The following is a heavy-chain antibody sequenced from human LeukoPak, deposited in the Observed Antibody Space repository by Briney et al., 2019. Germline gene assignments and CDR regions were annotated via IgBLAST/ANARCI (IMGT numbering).Heavy chain of an antibody. Sequence: SQTLSLTCAISGDSVSSNSAAWNWIRQSPSRGLEWLGRIYYRSKWYNDYAVSVKSRIAINPDTSKNQFSLQLNSVTPEDTAVYYCARGYDSSGYSPYYFDYWGQGTLVTVSS. J-gene: IGHJ4*02. CDR3: ARGYDSSGYSPYYFDY. D-gene: IGHD3-22*01. V-gene: IGHV6-1*01. CDR1: GDSVSSNSAA. CDR2: IYYRSKWYN.